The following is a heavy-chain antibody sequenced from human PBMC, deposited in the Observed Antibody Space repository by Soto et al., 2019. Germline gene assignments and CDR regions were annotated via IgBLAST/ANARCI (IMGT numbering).Heavy chain of an antibody. Sequence: EVQLVESGGAVVQPGGSLRLSCAASGFTFSGYSFNWVRQAPGKGLEWVSHITHTTNTIFYADSVKGRCATSSDKTKNAAFLQMDSLRDEDTAVYYCARDWGHGYTCDFWGQGTLVTVSS. CDR3: ARDWGHGYTCDF. V-gene: IGHV3-48*02. CDR2: ITHTTNTI. J-gene: IGHJ4*02. CDR1: GFTFSGYS. D-gene: IGHD5-18*01.